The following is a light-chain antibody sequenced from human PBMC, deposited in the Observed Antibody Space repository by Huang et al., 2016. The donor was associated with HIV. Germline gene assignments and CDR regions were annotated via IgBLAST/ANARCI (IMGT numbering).Light chain of an antibody. Sequence: DIQTTQSPSSLSASVGDRVTITCQASQDISTYLNWYQQKPGKAPKLLIYDASNLETGVPSRFSGSGSGTDFTFTISSLQPEDIATYYCQQYDNLPYTFGQGTKLEIK. CDR2: DAS. CDR1: QDISTY. CDR3: QQYDNLPYT. V-gene: IGKV1-33*01. J-gene: IGKJ2*01.